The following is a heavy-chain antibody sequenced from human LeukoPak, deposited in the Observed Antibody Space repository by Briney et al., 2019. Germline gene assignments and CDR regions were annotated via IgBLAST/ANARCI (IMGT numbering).Heavy chain of an antibody. CDR1: GYTFTSYY. CDR3: ARALYYYDSSGPDAFDI. V-gene: IGHV1-46*01. CDR2: INPSGGST. J-gene: IGHJ3*02. Sequence: ASVKVSCKASGYTFTSYYMHWVRQAPGQGLEWMGIINPSGGSTSYAQKFQGRVTISVDTPKNQFSLKLSSVTAADTAVYYCARALYYYDSSGPDAFDIWGQGTMVTVSS. D-gene: IGHD3-22*01.